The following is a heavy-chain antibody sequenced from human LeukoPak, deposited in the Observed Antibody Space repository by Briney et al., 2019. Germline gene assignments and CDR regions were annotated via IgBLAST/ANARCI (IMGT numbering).Heavy chain of an antibody. CDR1: GYTFTDYF. V-gene: IGHV1-2*02. CDR2: INPNNGGT. J-gene: IGHJ4*02. CDR3: ARDLIEQSAYGGNGPPDY. Sequence: GASVKVSCKTSGYTFTDYFMHWVRQAPGQGLEWMGWINPNNGGTKYAQKFQGRVTMTRDTSTSTVYMELSSLRSEDTAVYYCARDLIEQSAYGGNGPPDYWGQGTLVTVSS. D-gene: IGHD4-23*01.